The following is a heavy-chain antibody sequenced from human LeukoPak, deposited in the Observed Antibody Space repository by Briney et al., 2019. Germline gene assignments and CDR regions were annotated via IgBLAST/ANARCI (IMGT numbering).Heavy chain of an antibody. CDR2: IIPILGIA. D-gene: IGHD3-3*01. CDR1: GGTFSSYT. J-gene: IGHJ5*02. CDR3: ARVGESNYDFWSGYYYNWFDP. V-gene: IGHV1-69*02. Sequence: ASVKVSCKASGGTFSSYTISWVRQAPGQGLEWMGRIIPILGIANYAQKFQGRVTIIADKSTSTAYMELSSLRSEDTAVYYCARVGESNYDFWSGYYYNWFDPWGQGTLVTVSS.